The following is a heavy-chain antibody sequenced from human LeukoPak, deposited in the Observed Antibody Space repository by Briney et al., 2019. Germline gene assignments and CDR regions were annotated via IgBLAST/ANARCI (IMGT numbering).Heavy chain of an antibody. J-gene: IGHJ6*03. CDR3: ARGNYYYYYMDV. CDR1: GYSISSGYY. V-gene: IGHV4-38-2*02. CDR2: IYHSGST. Sequence: SETLSLTCTVSGYSISSGYYWGWIRQPPGKGLEWIGSIYHSGSTYYNPSLKSRATISVDTSKNQFSLKLSSVTAADTAVYYCARGNYYYYYMDVWGKGTTVTVSS.